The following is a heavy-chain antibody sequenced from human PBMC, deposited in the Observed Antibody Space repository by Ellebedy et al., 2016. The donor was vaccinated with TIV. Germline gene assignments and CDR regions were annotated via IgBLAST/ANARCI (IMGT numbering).Heavy chain of an antibody. D-gene: IGHD6-13*01. CDR1: GFTFGDYA. Sequence: GGSLRLXXTASGFTFGDYAMSWVRQAPGKGLEWVSFIRSNAYGGTTEYAASVKGRFTISRDDSKSIAYLQMNSLKAEDTAVYYCTRDLTTLAAAGTGIYYYTMDVWGQGTTVTVSS. V-gene: IGHV3-49*04. CDR3: TRDLTTLAAAGTGIYYYTMDV. J-gene: IGHJ6*02. CDR2: IRSNAYGGTT.